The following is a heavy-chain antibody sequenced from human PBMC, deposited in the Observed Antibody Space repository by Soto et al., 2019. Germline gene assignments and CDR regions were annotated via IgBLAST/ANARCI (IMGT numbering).Heavy chain of an antibody. CDR2: ISGSGGST. CDR3: AKDPFVLRVLEWGRGGGSGIDV. J-gene: IGHJ6*02. Sequence: LRLSCAASGFTFSSYAMSWVRQAPGKGLEWVSAISGSGGSTYYADSVKGRFTISRDTSKNTLYLQMNSPRAEATAVYYCAKDPFVLRVLEWGRGGGSGIDVWGQGTTVTVSS. V-gene: IGHV3-23*01. CDR1: GFTFSSYA. D-gene: IGHD3-3*01.